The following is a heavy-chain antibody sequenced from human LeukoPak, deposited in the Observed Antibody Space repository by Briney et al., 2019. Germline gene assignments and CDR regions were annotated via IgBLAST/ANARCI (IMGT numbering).Heavy chain of an antibody. CDR2: IYHRGTT. V-gene: IGHV4-4*02. J-gene: IGHJ5*02. CDR1: GASISSGSW. CDR3: ASTPNWFDP. Sequence: PSETLSLTCAVSGASISSGSWWSWVRQPPGEGLEWIGEIYHRGTTHYNPSLKSRVTISVDTSKNQFSLKLSSVTAADTAVYYCASTPNWFDPWGQGTLVTVSS.